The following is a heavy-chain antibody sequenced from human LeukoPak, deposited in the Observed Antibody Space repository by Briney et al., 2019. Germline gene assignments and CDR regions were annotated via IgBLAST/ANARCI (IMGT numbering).Heavy chain of an antibody. CDR3: AREDSSGHQS. D-gene: IGHD6-19*01. Sequence: PGGSLRLSCAASGFTFSSYSMNWIRQAPGKGLEWVSYISSSSSTIYYADSVKGRFTISRDNAKNSLYLQMNSLRAEDTAVYYCAREDSSGHQSWGQGTLVTVSS. V-gene: IGHV3-48*01. CDR2: ISSSSSTI. CDR1: GFTFSSYS. J-gene: IGHJ5*02.